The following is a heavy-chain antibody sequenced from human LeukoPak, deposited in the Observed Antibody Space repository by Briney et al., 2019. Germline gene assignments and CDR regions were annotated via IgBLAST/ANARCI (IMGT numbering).Heavy chain of an antibody. V-gene: IGHV1-2*02. CDR2: INPNSGGT. J-gene: IGHJ4*02. CDR3: ARASHGDFWSGYYFDY. D-gene: IGHD3-3*01. Sequence: ASVKVSCKASGYTFTGYYMHWVRQAPGQGLEWMGWINPNSGGTNYAQKFQGRVTMTRDTSISTAYMELSRLRSDDTAVYYCARASHGDFWSGYYFDYWGQGTLVTVSS. CDR1: GYTFTGYY.